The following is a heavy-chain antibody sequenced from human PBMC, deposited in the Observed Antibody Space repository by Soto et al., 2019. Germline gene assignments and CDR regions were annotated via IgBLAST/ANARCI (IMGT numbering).Heavy chain of an antibody. J-gene: IGHJ3*02. CDR3: ARDTGYDHDAFDI. CDR2: INPTGSMT. D-gene: IGHD5-12*01. Sequence: QVQLVQSGAEVQKPGASVKFSCKASGYSFITSYHMHWVRQAPGQGLEWMGIINPTGSMTRYSQKFQGRLTMTRDTSTATDYMELSNLTSEDTAVYFCARDTGYDHDAFDIWGQGTRVTVSS. V-gene: IGHV1-46*01. CDR1: GYSFITSYH.